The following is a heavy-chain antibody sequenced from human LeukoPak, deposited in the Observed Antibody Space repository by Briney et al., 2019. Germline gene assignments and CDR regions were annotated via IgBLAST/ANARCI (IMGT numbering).Heavy chain of an antibody. CDR2: SHPSGTT. CDR3: AREAERRIVN. Sequence: PSEDLSLTCVVSGFSISSGYHWGWIRQPPGRGLEWIVNSHPSGTTFYNSSLKSRVAMSIDTSKNQFSLKLVSVTAADTAVYYCAREAERRIVNWGQGTLVTVSS. V-gene: IGHV4-38-2*02. J-gene: IGHJ4*02. CDR1: GFSISSGYH. D-gene: IGHD1-1*01.